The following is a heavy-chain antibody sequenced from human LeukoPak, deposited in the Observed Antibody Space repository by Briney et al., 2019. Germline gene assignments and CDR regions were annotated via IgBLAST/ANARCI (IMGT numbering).Heavy chain of an antibody. CDR3: ARGRITIFGVMVPLDH. CDR1: GGSISSYY. CDR2: IYYSGRT. V-gene: IGHV4-59*01. D-gene: IGHD3-3*01. Sequence: SETLSLTCTVSGGSISSYYWSWIRQPPGKGLEWIGYIYYSGRTSYNPSLKSRPTISIDTSKNQLSLQLRPVTAADTAVYYCARGRITIFGVMVPLDHWGQGTLVTVSS. J-gene: IGHJ4*02.